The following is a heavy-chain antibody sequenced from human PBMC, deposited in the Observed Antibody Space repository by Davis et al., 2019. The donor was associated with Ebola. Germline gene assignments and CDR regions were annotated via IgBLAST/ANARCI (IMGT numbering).Heavy chain of an antibody. CDR2: IYYSGST. J-gene: IGHJ4*02. D-gene: IGHD3-22*01. CDR1: GGSISSGDYY. CDR3: ARGVVVIDWGVTDY. V-gene: IGHV4-30-4*08. Sequence: PSETLSLTCTVSGGSISSGDYYWSWIRQPPGKGLEWIGYIYYSGSTYYNPSLKSRVTISVDTSKNQFSLKLSSVTAADTAVYYCARGVVVIDWGVTDYWGQGTLVTVSS.